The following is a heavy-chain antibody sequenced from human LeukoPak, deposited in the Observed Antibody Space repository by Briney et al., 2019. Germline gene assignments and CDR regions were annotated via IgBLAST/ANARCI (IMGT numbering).Heavy chain of an antibody. CDR2: ISAYNGNT. CDR3: ARDRTRGATERIDY. Sequence: ASVKVSCKASGYTFTSYGISWVRQAPGQGLEWMGWISAYNGNTNYAQKLQGRVTMTKDTSTSTAYMELRSLRSDDTAVYYCARDRTRGATERIDYWGQGTLVTVSS. J-gene: IGHJ4*02. CDR1: GYTFTSYG. V-gene: IGHV1-18*01. D-gene: IGHD1-26*01.